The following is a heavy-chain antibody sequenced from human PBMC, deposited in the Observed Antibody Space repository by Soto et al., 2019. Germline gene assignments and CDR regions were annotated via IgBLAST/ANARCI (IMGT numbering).Heavy chain of an antibody. V-gene: IGHV3-48*02. Sequence: GGSLRLSCAASGFTFSSYSMNWVRQAPGKGLEWVSYISSSSSTIYYADSVKGRFTNSRDNAKNSLYLQMNSLRDEDTAVYYCARNLYYDILTGYLALFDYWGQGTLVTVSS. J-gene: IGHJ4*02. CDR2: ISSSSSTI. CDR1: GFTFSSYS. CDR3: ARNLYYDILTGYLALFDY. D-gene: IGHD3-9*01.